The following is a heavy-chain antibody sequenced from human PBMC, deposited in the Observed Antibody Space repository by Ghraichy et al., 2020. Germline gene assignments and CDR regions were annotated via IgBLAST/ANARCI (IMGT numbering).Heavy chain of an antibody. CDR1: GFTFSDYW. CDR2: IKQDGSEK. V-gene: IGHV3-7*03. J-gene: IGHJ4*02. CDR3: ARLKTGAYFDY. D-gene: IGHD1-1*01. Sequence: GALRLSCAASGFTFSDYWMSWVRQAPGKGLEWVANIKQDGSEKYYVDSVKGRFTISRDTAENSLYLQMNSLRVEDTAVYYCARLKTGAYFDYWGQGTLVTVSS.